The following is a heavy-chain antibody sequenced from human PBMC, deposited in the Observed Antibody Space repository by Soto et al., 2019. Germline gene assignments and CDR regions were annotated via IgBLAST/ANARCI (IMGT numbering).Heavy chain of an antibody. D-gene: IGHD3-3*01. CDR3: WKGRGVKSCVCYFDY. V-gene: IGHV3-9*01. CDR1: GFTFDDYA. Sequence: GGSLRLSCAASGFTFDDYAMHRVRQAPGKGLEWVSGISWNSGSIGYADSVKSRFTISRDNAKNSLYLQMNSLRAEDTALYYCWKGRGVKSCVCYFDYWGEVSLV. J-gene: IGHJ4*02. CDR2: ISWNSGSI.